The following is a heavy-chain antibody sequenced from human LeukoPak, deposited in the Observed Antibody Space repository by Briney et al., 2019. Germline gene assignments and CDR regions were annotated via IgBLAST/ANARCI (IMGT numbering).Heavy chain of an antibody. CDR2: INHRERS. CDR1: DDSISGSY. D-gene: IGHD3-22*01. J-gene: IGHJ3*01. Sequence: SGTLSLTCGVYDDSISGSYWSWIRQTPGKGLEWIGDINHRERSNYNPSLMSGATISINASNNQASLQLTSVTGADTAVYYCARATMIVLSTGATSATDAFDVWGQGTMVTVSS. V-gene: IGHV4-34*01. CDR3: ARATMIVLSTGATSATDAFDV.